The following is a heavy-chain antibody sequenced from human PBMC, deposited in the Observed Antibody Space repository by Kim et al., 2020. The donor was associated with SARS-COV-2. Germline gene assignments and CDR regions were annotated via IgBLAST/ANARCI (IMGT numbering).Heavy chain of an antibody. CDR2: ILYDGSIE. Sequence: GGSLRLSCAASGITLSRYGMHWVRQAPGKGLEWVAFILYDGSIEYYADSVKGRFTISRDNSKNTLYLQMNSLRVEDTAVYYCAKGGMSVPADHDYCGQGT. CDR3: AKGGMSVPADHDY. CDR1: GITLSRYG. V-gene: IGHV3-30*18. J-gene: IGHJ4*02. D-gene: IGHD6-25*01.